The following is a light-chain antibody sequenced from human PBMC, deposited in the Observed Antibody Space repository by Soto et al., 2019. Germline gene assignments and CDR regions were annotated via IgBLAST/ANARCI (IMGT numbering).Light chain of an antibody. CDR2: DAS. V-gene: IGKV3-11*01. Sequence: EIVLTQSPATLSLSAGERATLSCRASQSVSSYLAWYQQKPGRAPRLLIYDASNRATGIPARFSGSGSGTDFTLTISSLEPEDFAVYFCQQRINWPLTFGGGTKVEIK. CDR3: QQRINWPLT. J-gene: IGKJ4*01. CDR1: QSVSSY.